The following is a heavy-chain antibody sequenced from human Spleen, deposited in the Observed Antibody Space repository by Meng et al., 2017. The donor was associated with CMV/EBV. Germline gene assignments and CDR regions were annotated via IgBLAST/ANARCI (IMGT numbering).Heavy chain of an antibody. V-gene: IGHV4-38-2*02. CDR3: ARARFDY. CDR1: GYSISSGYY. J-gene: IGHJ4*02. Sequence: SETLSLTCTVSGYSISSGYYWGWIRQPLGKGLEWIGSFYHGGSTYYNPSLKSRVTISVDTSKNQFSLKLTSVTAADTAVYYCARARFDYWGQGTLVTVSS. CDR2: FYHGGST.